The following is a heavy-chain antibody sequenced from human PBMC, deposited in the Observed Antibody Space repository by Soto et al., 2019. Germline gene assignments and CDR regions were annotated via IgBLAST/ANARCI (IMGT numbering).Heavy chain of an antibody. Sequence: PSETLSLTCTVSGGSISSSSYYWGWIRQPPGKGLEWIGSIYYSGSTYYNPSLKSRVTISVDTSKNQFSLKLSPVTAADTAVYYCARRKTDDYVWGSYRPGFDYWGQGTLVTVSS. D-gene: IGHD3-16*02. CDR2: IYYSGST. CDR3: ARRKTDDYVWGSYRPGFDY. J-gene: IGHJ4*02. V-gene: IGHV4-39*01. CDR1: GGSISSSSYY.